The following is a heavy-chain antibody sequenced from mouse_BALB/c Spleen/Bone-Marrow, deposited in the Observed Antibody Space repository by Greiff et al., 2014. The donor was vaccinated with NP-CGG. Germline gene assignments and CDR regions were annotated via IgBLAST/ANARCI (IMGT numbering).Heavy chain of an antibody. V-gene: IGHV1S137*01. Sequence: VQREESGAKLVRPGASVKISCKGSGYTFTDHAIHWVKRSPAQSLEWIGDICGYYGDANYNQKFKGKATMTVDKSSSTAYMELDRLTSEDSAMYYCARSGKVGKAMDYWGQGTLVTVSS. CDR2: ICGYYGDA. J-gene: IGHJ4*01. CDR3: ARSGKVGKAMDY. CDR1: GYTFTDHA. D-gene: IGHD1-1*01.